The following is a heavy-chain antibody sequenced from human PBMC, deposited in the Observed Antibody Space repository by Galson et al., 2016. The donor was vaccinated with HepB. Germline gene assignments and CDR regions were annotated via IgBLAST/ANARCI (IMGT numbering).Heavy chain of an antibody. V-gene: IGHV5-51*01. CDR2: IYPHDFDT. CDR3: ARIYKNYYFDY. Sequence: QSGAEVKKPGESLEISCRTSGYSFSDYWIGWVRQMPGKGLEWMGIIYPHDFDTRYSPSFQGQVTISADKSISTAFLQWSSLKATDTAMYYCARIYKNYYFDYWGQGTLVTVSS. J-gene: IGHJ4*02. CDR1: GYSFSDYW. D-gene: IGHD1-1*01.